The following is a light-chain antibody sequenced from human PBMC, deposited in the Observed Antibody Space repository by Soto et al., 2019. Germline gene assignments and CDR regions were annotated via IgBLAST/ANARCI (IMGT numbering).Light chain of an antibody. Sequence: DIRMTQSPSTLSASVGDRVTITCRASQSISSWLAWYQQKLGRAPRLLIYDASSLESGVPSRFSGSGYGTEFTLTISSLQSEDFAVYYCQQYNNWWTFGQGTKVDIK. J-gene: IGKJ1*01. CDR1: QSISSW. CDR3: QQYNNWWT. V-gene: IGKV1-5*01. CDR2: DAS.